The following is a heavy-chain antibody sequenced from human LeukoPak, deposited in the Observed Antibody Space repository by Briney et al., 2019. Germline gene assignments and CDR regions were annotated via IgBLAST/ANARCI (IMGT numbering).Heavy chain of an antibody. V-gene: IGHV4-4*07. CDR2: IYTSGST. Sequence: SETLSLTCTVSGGSISSYYWSWIRQPAGKGLEWIGRIYTSGSTNYNPSLKSRVTMSVDTSKNQFSLKLSSVTAADTAVYYCARVGVDTAMVYFDYWGQGTLVTVSS. D-gene: IGHD5-18*01. CDR1: GGSISSYY. CDR3: ARVGVDTAMVYFDY. J-gene: IGHJ4*02.